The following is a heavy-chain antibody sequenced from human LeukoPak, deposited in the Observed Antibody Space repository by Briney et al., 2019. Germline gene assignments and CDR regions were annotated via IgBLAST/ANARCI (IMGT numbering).Heavy chain of an antibody. V-gene: IGHV4-4*07. J-gene: IGHJ6*04. CDR1: GGSISSYY. Sequence: PSETLSLSCALSGGSISSYYWSCVRQPARKRLEWVVRMYVSGSTNYNPSLKSRVTMSVDTSKNQFSLKLSSVTAADTAVYYCARDGRGTSLIDSMDVWGKGTTVTVSS. CDR3: ARDGRGTSLIDSMDV. D-gene: IGHD2-2*01. CDR2: MYVSGST.